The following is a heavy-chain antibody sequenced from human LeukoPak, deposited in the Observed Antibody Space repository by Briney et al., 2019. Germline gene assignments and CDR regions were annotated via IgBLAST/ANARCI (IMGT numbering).Heavy chain of an antibody. CDR1: GFTFSSYE. J-gene: IGHJ6*04. CDR2: ISSSGSTI. Sequence: GGSLRLSCAASGFTFSSYEMNWVRQTPGKELEWVSYISSSGSTIYYADSVKGRFTISRDNAKNSLYLQMNSLRAEDTAVYYCAELGITMIGGVWGKGTTVTVSS. D-gene: IGHD3-10*02. CDR3: AELGITMIGGV. V-gene: IGHV3-48*03.